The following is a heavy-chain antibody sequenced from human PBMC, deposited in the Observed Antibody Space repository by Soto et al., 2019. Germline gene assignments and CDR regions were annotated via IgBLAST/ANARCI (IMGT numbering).Heavy chain of an antibody. J-gene: IGHJ6*02. Sequence: EEQLVQSGAEVKKHGESLKISCKSYGYSFTTYWIAWVRQMPGKGLEWMGSIQPGESDTRYSPSCQGQVTISADRSITTAYLPWSSLKASDTAMYYCARHEATYYNFYGMDVWGQGTTVTVSS. CDR3: ARHEATYYNFYGMDV. CDR1: GYSFTTYW. V-gene: IGHV5-51*01. CDR2: IQPGESDT.